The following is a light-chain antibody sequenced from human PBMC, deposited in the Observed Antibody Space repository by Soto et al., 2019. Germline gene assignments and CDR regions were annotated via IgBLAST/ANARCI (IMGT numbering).Light chain of an antibody. V-gene: IGLV2-14*03. CDR1: SSDVGAYDY. CDR2: EVS. Sequence: QSVLTQPASVSGSPGQSITISCTGTSSDVGAYDYVSWYQQHPDKAPKLMIYEVSNRPSGVPNRFSGPTSVNTATLPISGLQAEDEADHYCSSYTSRSTRVFATGTKVTVL. CDR3: SSYTSRSTRV. J-gene: IGLJ1*01.